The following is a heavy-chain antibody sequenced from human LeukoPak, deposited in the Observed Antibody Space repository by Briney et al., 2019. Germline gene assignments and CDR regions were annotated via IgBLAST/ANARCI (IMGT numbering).Heavy chain of an antibody. CDR3: ASSGSYYARGAFDI. V-gene: IGHV1-18*01. D-gene: IGHD1-26*01. Sequence: ASVKVSCKASGGTFSSYAISWVRQAPGQGLEWMGWISAYNGNTNYAQKLQGRVTMTTDTSTSTAYMELRSLRSDDTAVYHCASSGSYYARGAFDIWGQGTMVTVSS. CDR1: GGTFSSYA. CDR2: ISAYNGNT. J-gene: IGHJ3*02.